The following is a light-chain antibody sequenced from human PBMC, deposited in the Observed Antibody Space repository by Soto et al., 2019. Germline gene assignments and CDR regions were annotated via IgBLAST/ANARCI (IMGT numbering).Light chain of an antibody. J-gene: IGLJ3*02. Sequence: QSVLTQPPSASGTPGQRVTISCSGRSSNIGRNYVYWYQQFPGAAPQLLIYTDHHRPSGVPDRFSGSKSGTSASLAISGLRSEDDADYYCATWDDSLSGPVFGGGTKLTVL. CDR3: ATWDDSLSGPV. CDR2: TDH. CDR1: SSNIGRNY. V-gene: IGLV1-47*02.